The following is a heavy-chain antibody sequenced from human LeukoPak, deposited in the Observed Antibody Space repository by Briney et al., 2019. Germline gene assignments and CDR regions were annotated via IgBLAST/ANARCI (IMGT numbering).Heavy chain of an antibody. CDR2: IDNDGRSS. Sequence: GGSLRLSCAASGFTFSRHWMHWVRQTPGRGLVWVSRIDNDGRSSTYADSVKGRFTISRDSAKNTVYLQMTSLTDDDTGDYYCARGGVGSSGYVDYYYYNMDVWGKGTAVTVSS. J-gene: IGHJ6*03. D-gene: IGHD5-18*01. CDR1: GFTFSRHW. V-gene: IGHV3-74*01. CDR3: ARGGVGSSGYVDYYYYNMDV.